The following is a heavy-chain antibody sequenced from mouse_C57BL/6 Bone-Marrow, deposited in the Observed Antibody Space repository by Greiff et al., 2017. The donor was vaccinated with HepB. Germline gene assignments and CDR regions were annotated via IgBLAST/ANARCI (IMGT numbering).Heavy chain of an antibody. CDR2: INPSNGGT. J-gene: IGHJ2*01. D-gene: IGHD2-5*01. V-gene: IGHV1-53*01. CDR3: ARSTTIVTTGFDY. Sequence: VKLQQPGTELVKPGASVKLSCKASGYTFTSYWMHWVKQRPGQGLEWIGNINPSNGGTNYNEKFKSKATLTVDKSSSTAYMQLSSLTSEDSAVYYCARSTTIVTTGFDYWGQGTTLTVSS. CDR1: GYTFTSYW.